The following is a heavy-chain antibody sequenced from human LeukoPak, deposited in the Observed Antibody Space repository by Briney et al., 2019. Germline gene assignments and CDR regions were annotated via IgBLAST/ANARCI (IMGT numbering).Heavy chain of an antibody. CDR2: IYYSGST. CDR1: GGSISSYY. CDR3: ARDRAQSHYGMDV. V-gene: IGHV4-59*06. J-gene: IGHJ6*02. D-gene: IGHD5-24*01. Sequence: PSETLSLTCTVSGGSISSYYWSWIRQHPGKGLEWIGYIYYSGSTYYNPSLKSRVTISVDTSKNQFSLKLSSVAAADTAVYYCARDRAQSHYGMDVWGQGTTVTVSS.